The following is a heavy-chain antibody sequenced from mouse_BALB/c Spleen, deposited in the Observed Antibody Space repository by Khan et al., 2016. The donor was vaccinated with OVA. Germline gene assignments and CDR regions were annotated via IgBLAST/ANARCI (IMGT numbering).Heavy chain of an antibody. Sequence: QVQLQQPGAELAKPGASVKMSCKASGYTFTKYWMHWVKQRPGQGLEWIGYINPSTGYTEYNQKFKDKATLTADKSSSTAYMQLSSLTSEDSAVYYCVNHGSSSAWFTYWGQGTLVTVSA. CDR2: INPSTGYT. J-gene: IGHJ3*01. D-gene: IGHD1-1*01. CDR3: VNHGSSSAWFTY. CDR1: GYTFTKYW. V-gene: IGHV1-7*01.